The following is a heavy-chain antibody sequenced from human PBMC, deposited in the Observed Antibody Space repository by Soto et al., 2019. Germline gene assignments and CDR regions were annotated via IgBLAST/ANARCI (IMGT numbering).Heavy chain of an antibody. CDR1: GGSISSYY. V-gene: IGHV4-59*01. CDR2: IYYSGST. Sequence: PSETLSLTCTVSGGSISSYYWSWIRQPPGKGLEWIGYIYYSGSTNYNPSLKSRVTISVDTSKNQFSLKLSSVTAADTAVYYCAREGPYGDIDYWGQGTLVTVSS. CDR3: AREGPYGDIDY. J-gene: IGHJ4*02. D-gene: IGHD4-17*01.